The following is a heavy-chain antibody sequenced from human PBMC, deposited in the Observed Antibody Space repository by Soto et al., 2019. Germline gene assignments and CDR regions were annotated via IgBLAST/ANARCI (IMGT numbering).Heavy chain of an antibody. Sequence: GASVKVSCKASGFTFTSSAVQWVRQARGQRLEWIGWIVVGSGNTNYAQKFQERVTITRDMSTSTAYMELSSLRSEDTAVYYCAADFFRVGSSSHQNYYYYGMDVWGQGTTVTVSS. CDR2: IVVGSGNT. CDR3: AADFFRVGSSSHQNYYYYGMDV. V-gene: IGHV1-58*01. D-gene: IGHD6-6*01. J-gene: IGHJ6*02. CDR1: GFTFTSSA.